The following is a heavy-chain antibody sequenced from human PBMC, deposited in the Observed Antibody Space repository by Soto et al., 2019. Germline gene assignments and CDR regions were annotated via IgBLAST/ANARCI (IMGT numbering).Heavy chain of an antibody. CDR3: AKVEQRDIVVVPAAMRGPNDAFDI. D-gene: IGHD2-2*01. V-gene: IGHV3-23*01. CDR1: GFTFSSYA. J-gene: IGHJ3*02. CDR2: ISGSGGST. Sequence: HPGGSLRLSCAASGFTFSSYAMSWVRQAPGKGLEWVSAISGSGGSTYYADSVKGRFTISRDNSKNTLYLQMNSLRAEDTAVYYCAKVEQRDIVVVPAAMRGPNDAFDIWGQGTMVTVSS.